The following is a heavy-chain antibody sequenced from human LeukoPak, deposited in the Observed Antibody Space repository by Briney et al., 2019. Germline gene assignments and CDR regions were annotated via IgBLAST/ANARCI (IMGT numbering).Heavy chain of an antibody. Sequence: AGSLRLSCAASGFTFSSYWMHWVRQAQEKGRVWVSRIKSDGSTTNYAYSVKGRFTISRDNAKNTLYLQMNGLRAEDTAVYYCARDPSAWSGYYDYWGQGTPVTVSS. D-gene: IGHD3-3*01. CDR3: ARDPSAWSGYYDY. V-gene: IGHV3-74*01. CDR1: GFTFSSYW. CDR2: IKSDGSTT. J-gene: IGHJ4*02.